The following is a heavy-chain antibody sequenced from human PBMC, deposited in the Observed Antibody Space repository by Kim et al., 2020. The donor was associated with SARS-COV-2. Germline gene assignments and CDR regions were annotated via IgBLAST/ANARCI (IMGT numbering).Heavy chain of an antibody. CDR3: VKELELHHYYYYGMDV. CDR1: GFTFSSYA. D-gene: IGHD1-7*01. J-gene: IGHJ6*02. CDR2: ISSNGGST. Sequence: GGSLRLSCSASGFTFSSYAMHWVRQAPGKGLEYVSAISSNGGSTYYADSVKGRFTISRGNSKNTLYLQMSSLRAEDTAVYYCVKELELHHYYYYGMDVWGQGTTVTVSS. V-gene: IGHV3-64D*09.